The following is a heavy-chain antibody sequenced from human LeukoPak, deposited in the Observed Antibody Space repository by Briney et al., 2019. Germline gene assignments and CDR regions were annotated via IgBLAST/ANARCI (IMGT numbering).Heavy chain of an antibody. CDR1: GFTFSSYW. V-gene: IGHV3-7*05. Sequence: GGSLRLSCAASGFTFSSYWMSWVRQAPGKGLEGVANIKQDGSDKYYVDSVKGRFTISRDSAKNSLYLQMNTLRAEDTAVYYCASGGNYHVYWGQGTLVTVSS. CDR2: IKQDGSDK. J-gene: IGHJ4*02. CDR3: ASGGNYHVY. D-gene: IGHD1-26*01.